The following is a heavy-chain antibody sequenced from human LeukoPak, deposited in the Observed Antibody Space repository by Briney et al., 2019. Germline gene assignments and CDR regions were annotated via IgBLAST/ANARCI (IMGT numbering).Heavy chain of an antibody. CDR3: ARGPNLTGYAFDI. Sequence: KPSETLSLTCAVYGGSFSGYCWSWIRQPPGKGLVWNGEINHSGSTNYNPSLKSRVTISVDTSKNQFSLKLSSVTAADTAVYYCARGPNLTGYAFDIWGQGTMVTVSS. J-gene: IGHJ3*02. D-gene: IGHD3-9*01. CDR1: GGSFSGYC. CDR2: INHSGST. V-gene: IGHV4-34*01.